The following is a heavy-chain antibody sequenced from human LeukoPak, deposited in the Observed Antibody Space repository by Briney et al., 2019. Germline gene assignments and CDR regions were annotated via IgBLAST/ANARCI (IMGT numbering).Heavy chain of an antibody. D-gene: IGHD2-15*01. Sequence: GGSLRLSCAASGFTFSSYWMSWVRQAPGKGLEWGANIKQDGSEKYYVDSVKGRFTISRDNAKNSLYLQMNSLRAEDTAVYYCAAKSGYCSGGSCYKSWFDPWGQGTLVTVSS. CDR1: GFTFSSYW. V-gene: IGHV3-7*01. J-gene: IGHJ5*02. CDR3: AAKSGYCSGGSCYKSWFDP. CDR2: IKQDGSEK.